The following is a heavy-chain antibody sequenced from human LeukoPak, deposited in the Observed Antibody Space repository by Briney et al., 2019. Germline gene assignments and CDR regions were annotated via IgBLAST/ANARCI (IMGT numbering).Heavy chain of an antibody. CDR3: ASANSGSYNDAFDI. D-gene: IGHD1-26*01. V-gene: IGHV4-39*07. J-gene: IGHJ3*02. CDR2: IYYSGST. CDR1: GGSISSSSYY. Sequence: SETLSLTCTVSGGSISSSSYYWGWIRQPPGKGLGWIGSIYYSGSTYYNPSLKSRVTISVDTSKNQFSLRLNSLTAADTAVYYCASANSGSYNDAFDIWGQGTMVSVSS.